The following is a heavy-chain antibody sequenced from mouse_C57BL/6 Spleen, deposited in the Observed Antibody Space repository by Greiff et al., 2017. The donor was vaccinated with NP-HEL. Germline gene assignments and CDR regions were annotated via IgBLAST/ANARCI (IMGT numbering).Heavy chain of an antibody. CDR3: ARDYGSSYNAMDY. CDR2: ISSGGSYT. D-gene: IGHD1-1*01. V-gene: IGHV5-6*01. Sequence: EVQLVESGGDLVKPGGSLKLSCAASGFTFSSYVMSWVRQTPDKRLEWVATISSGGSYTYYPDSVKGRFTISRDNAKNTLYLQMSSLKSEDTAMYYCARDYGSSYNAMDYWGQGTSVTVSS. CDR1: GFTFSSYV. J-gene: IGHJ4*01.